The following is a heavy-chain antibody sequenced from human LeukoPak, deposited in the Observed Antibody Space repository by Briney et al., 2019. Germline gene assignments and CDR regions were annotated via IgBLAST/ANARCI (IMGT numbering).Heavy chain of an antibody. CDR2: ISWNSGSI. Sequence: SLRLSCAASGFTFNDYAMHWVRQAPGKGLEWASGISWNSGSIGYADSVKGRFTISRDNAKNSLYLQMNSLRAEDTALYYCARASLYDNSAYYLDYWGQGTLVTVSS. V-gene: IGHV3-9*01. J-gene: IGHJ4*02. CDR1: GFTFNDYA. CDR3: ARASLYDNSAYYLDY. D-gene: IGHD3-22*01.